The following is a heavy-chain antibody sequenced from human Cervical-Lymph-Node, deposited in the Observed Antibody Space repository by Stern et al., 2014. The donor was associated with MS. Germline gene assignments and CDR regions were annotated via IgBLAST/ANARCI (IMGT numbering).Heavy chain of an antibody. CDR2: IIPIFGIA. CDR1: GGTFSSYA. CDR3: ARSIDIVVVPAPGDAMSYYYGMDV. D-gene: IGHD2-2*01. J-gene: IGHJ6*02. V-gene: IGHV1-69*17. Sequence: VQLVESGAEVKKPGSSVKVSCKASGGTFSSYAISWVRQAPGQGLEWMGGIIPIFGIANYAQKFQGRVTITADKSTSTAYMELSSLRSEDTAVYYCARSIDIVVVPAPGDAMSYYYGMDVWGQGTTVTVSS.